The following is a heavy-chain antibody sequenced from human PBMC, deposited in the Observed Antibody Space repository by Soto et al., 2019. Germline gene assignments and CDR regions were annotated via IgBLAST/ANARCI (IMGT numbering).Heavy chain of an antibody. V-gene: IGHV3-23*01. J-gene: IGHJ6*03. Sequence: GGSLRLSCAASEFTFSSYAMSWVRQAPGKGLEWVSAISGSGGSTYYADSVKGRFTISRDNSKNTLYLQMNSLRAEDTAVYYCAKVGYSSSWYFDYYMDGWGKGNTVTVSS. CDR1: EFTFSSYA. CDR2: ISGSGGST. D-gene: IGHD6-13*01. CDR3: AKVGYSSSWYFDYYMDG.